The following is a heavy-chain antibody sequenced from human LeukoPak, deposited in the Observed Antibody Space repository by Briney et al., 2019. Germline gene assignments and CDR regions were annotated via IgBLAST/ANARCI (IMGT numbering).Heavy chain of an antibody. CDR2: IYPGDSHS. CDR1: GYSFTSYW. Sequence: GESLDISCKGSGYSFTSYWIGWVREMPGKGLQWMGIIYPGDSHSTYTPSFQGQVTISADKSISTAYLQWSSLKASDSAMYYCARTSVTATYFDNWGQGTLVTVSS. CDR3: ARTSVTATYFDN. D-gene: IGHD2-21*02. J-gene: IGHJ4*02. V-gene: IGHV5-51*01.